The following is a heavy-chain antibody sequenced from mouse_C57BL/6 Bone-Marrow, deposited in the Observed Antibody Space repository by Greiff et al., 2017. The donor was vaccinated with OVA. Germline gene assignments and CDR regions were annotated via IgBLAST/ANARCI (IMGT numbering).Heavy chain of an antibody. J-gene: IGHJ1*03. CDR3: ARYPCWYFDV. CDR1: GYTFTSYW. CDR2: IDPSDSYT. Sequence: VQLQQPGAELVKPGASVKLSCKASGYTFTSYWMQWVKQRPGQGLEWIGEIDPSDSYTNYNQKFKGKATLTVDTSSSTAYMQLSSLTSEDSAVYYCARYPCWYFDVWGTGTTVTVSS. V-gene: IGHV1-50*01.